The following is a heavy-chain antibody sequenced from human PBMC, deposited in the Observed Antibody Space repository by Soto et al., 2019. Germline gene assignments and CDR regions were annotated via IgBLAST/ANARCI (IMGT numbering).Heavy chain of an antibody. D-gene: IGHD5-18*01. CDR1: GGSISSYY. V-gene: IGHV4-59*01. CDR2: IYFSGST. J-gene: IGHJ4*02. Sequence: KPSETLSLTCTVSGGSISSYYWSWIRQPPGKGLEWIGYIYFSGSTNYNPSLKSRVTISVDTSKNQFSLRLSSVTAADTAIDYCAGPGNTYDWTLDHWGQGTLVTVSS. CDR3: AGPGNTYDWTLDH.